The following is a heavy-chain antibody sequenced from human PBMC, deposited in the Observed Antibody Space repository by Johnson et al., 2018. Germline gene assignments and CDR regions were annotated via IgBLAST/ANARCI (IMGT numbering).Heavy chain of an antibody. V-gene: IGHV3-33*01. CDR3: AVESYVLRGSCTSLDTDAFDI. J-gene: IGHJ3*02. CDR2: IWYDGSNK. D-gene: IGHD3-10*02. Sequence: VQLVESGGGVVQPGRSLRLSCAASGFTFSSYGMHWVRQAPGKGLEWVAVIWYDGSNKYYADSVQGRFTISRDNSKNTLYLQMNSLRAEDTAVDYWAVESYVLRGSCTSLDTDAFDIWGQGTMVTVSS. CDR1: GFTFSSYG.